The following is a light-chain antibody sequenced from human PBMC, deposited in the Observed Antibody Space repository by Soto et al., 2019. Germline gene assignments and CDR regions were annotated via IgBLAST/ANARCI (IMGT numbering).Light chain of an antibody. Sequence: AIRMTQSPSSLSASTGDRVTITCRASHGISSYLAWYQQKPGKAPKLLIYAASTLQSGVPSRFSGSGSGTDFTITISCPQSEDFATYYCQQYYSYPYTFGQGNKLEIK. V-gene: IGKV1-8*01. CDR1: HGISSY. J-gene: IGKJ2*01. CDR3: QQYYSYPYT. CDR2: AAS.